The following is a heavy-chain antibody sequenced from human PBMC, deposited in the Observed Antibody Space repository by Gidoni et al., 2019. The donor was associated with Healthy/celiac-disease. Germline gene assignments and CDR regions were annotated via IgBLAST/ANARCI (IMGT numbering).Heavy chain of an antibody. CDR1: GASISSYY. V-gene: IGHV4-59*01. CDR3: ARDLDCSGGSCYSGHWFDP. J-gene: IGHJ5*02. D-gene: IGHD2-15*01. Sequence: QVQLQESGPGLVKPSETLSLTCTVSGASISSYYWSWIRQPPGKGLEWIGYIYYSGSTNYNPSLKSRVTISVDTSKNQFSLKLSSVTAADTAVYYCARDLDCSGGSCYSGHWFDPWGQGTLVTVSS. CDR2: IYYSGST.